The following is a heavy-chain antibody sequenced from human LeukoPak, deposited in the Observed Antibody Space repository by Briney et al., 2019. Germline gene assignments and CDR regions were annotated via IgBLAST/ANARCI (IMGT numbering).Heavy chain of an antibody. D-gene: IGHD6-13*01. CDR3: ARRRAAAGTEDF. CDR1: GFTFSSYG. CDR2: IRYDGSNK. Sequence: GGSLRLSCAAAGFTFSSYGMHWVRQAPGKGLEWVAFIRYDGSNKYYADSVKGRFTISRDNSKNTLYLQMNSLRAEDTAVYYCARRRAAAGTEDFWGQGTLVTVSS. V-gene: IGHV3-30*02. J-gene: IGHJ4*02.